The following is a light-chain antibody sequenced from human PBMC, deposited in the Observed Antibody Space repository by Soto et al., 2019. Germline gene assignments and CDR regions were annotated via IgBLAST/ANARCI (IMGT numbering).Light chain of an antibody. CDR2: GAS. J-gene: IGKJ1*01. CDR3: QQYGSSPPWT. V-gene: IGKV3-20*01. Sequence: EIVLTQSPGTLSLSPGERATLSCRASQSVSSSYFAWYQQKPGQAPRLLIYGASSRATGIPDRFSGSGSGTAFTLTISRLEPEDFAVYYCQQYGSSPPWTFGQGTTVELK. CDR1: QSVSSSY.